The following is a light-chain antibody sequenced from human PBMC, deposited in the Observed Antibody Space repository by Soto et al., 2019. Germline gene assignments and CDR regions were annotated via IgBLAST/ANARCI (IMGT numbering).Light chain of an antibody. CDR3: QQFSGSPLT. J-gene: IGKJ2*01. CDR1: QTIGSRF. V-gene: IGKV3-20*01. CDR2: GAS. Sequence: EIVLTQSPDTLSLSPGERATLSCRASQTIGSRFLAWYQQIPGQAPRLLIYGASNRATGIPDRFSGSWSGTDFTLTISRLEPEDFALYFCQQFSGSPLTFGQGTKLEIK.